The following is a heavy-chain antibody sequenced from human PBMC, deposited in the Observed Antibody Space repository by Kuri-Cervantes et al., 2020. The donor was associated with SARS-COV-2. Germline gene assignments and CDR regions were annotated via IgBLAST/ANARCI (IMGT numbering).Heavy chain of an antibody. CDR1: GFIFSSYN. V-gene: IGHV3-30-3*01. CDR2: ISYDGSNK. D-gene: IGHD4-17*01. J-gene: IGHJ4*02. Sequence: GESLKISCAASGFIFSSYNMNWVRQAPGKGLEWVAVISYDGSNKYYADSVKGRFTISRDNSKNTLYLQMNSLRAEDAAVYYCASALVFTVTPFDYWGQGTLVTVSS. CDR3: ASALVFTVTPFDY.